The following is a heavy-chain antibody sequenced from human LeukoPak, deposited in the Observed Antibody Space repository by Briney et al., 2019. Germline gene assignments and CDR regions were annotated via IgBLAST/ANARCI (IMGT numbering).Heavy chain of an antibody. D-gene: IGHD5-18*01. CDR3: ARDRGRSYGSFDY. CDR1: GGSISSSSYY. Sequence: SETLSLTCTVSGGSISSSSYYWGWIRQPPGKGLEWIGSIYYSGSTYYNPSLKSRVTISVDTSKNQFSLNLNSVTAADTAMYYCARDRGRSYGSFDYWGQGTLVTVSS. V-gene: IGHV4-39*07. J-gene: IGHJ4*02. CDR2: IYYSGST.